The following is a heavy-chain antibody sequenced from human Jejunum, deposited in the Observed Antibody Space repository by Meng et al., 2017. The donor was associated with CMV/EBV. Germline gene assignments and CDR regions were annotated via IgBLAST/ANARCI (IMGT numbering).Heavy chain of an antibody. CDR2: ISDSGDST. CDR3: AKDSPILTV. V-gene: IGHV3-23*01. CDR1: GFTLSSYG. Sequence: EVQLXXXXXGLVXPXXXLRLSCTASGFTLSSYGMSWVRQAPGKGLEWVSAISDSGDSTYYADSVKGRFTISRDNSKHTLYLQMNSLRAEDTAVYYCAKDSPILTVWGQGTLVTVSS. D-gene: IGHD3-9*01. J-gene: IGHJ4*02.